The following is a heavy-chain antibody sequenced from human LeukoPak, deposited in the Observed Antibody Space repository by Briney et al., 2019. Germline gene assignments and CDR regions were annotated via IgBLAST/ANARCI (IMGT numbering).Heavy chain of an antibody. CDR3: ARVARGYPDS. CDR2: IQQDGDEK. J-gene: IGHJ4*02. CDR1: GFTFTTYW. Sequence: GGSLRLSCATSGFTFTTYWMSWVRQAPGKGLGWVAQIQQDGDEKYSVDSVKGRFTISRDNAKNSLYLQMNSLRAEDTAVYYCARVARGYPDSWGQGTLATVSS. D-gene: IGHD3-3*01. V-gene: IGHV3-7*04.